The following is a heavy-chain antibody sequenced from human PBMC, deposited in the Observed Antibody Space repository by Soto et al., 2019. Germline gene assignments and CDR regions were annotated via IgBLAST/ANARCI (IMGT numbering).Heavy chain of an antibody. D-gene: IGHD2-15*01. J-gene: IGHJ6*03. CDR2: INAGNGNT. CDR1: GYTFPRYA. CDR3: ARGMVVAATPHYYYYYMDV. V-gene: IGHV1-3*01. Sequence: ASVTVSCKASGYTFPRYAVHWVRQNTGQRLEWMGWINAGNGNTKYSQKFQGRVTITRDTSASTAYMELSSLRSEDTAVYYCARGMVVAATPHYYYYYMDVWGKGTTVTVSS.